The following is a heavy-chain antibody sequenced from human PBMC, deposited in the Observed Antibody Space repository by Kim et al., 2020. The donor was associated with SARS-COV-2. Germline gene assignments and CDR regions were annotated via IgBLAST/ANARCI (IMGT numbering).Heavy chain of an antibody. V-gene: IGHV1-46*01. CDR3: ASSMVQLERLDY. J-gene: IGHJ4*02. D-gene: IGHD1-1*01. Sequence: HAQQVQGRVTMTRDPATSPVYMELSSLRSEDTAVYYCASSMVQLERLDYWGQGTLVTVSS.